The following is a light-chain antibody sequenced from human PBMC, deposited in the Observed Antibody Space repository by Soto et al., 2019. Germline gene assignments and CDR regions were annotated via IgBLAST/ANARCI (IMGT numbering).Light chain of an antibody. Sequence: YALTQPASVSGSPGQSITISCTGTSSDVGGYNYVSWYQQHPGKAPKLMIYDVSNRPSGVSNRFSGSKSGNTASLTISGLQAADEADYYCSSYTSSSPVVFGGGTKLTVL. CDR1: SSDVGGYNY. CDR2: DVS. V-gene: IGLV2-14*01. CDR3: SSYTSSSPVV. J-gene: IGLJ2*01.